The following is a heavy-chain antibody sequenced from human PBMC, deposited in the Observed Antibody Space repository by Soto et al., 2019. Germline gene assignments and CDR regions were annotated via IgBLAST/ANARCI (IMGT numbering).Heavy chain of an antibody. CDR2: ISRSSTGI. V-gene: IGHV3-48*02. CDR3: AGAVTWGLDV. D-gene: IGHD3-16*01. Sequence: EVQLVQSGGGLVQPGGSLRLSCAASGFTFSLYSMSWVRQAPGKGLEWVSYISRSSTGIHYADSVKGRFTISRDDATNSMHVQMNSLRDGDTAVYYCAGAVTWGLDVWGQGTTVSISS. CDR1: GFTFSLYS. J-gene: IGHJ6*02.